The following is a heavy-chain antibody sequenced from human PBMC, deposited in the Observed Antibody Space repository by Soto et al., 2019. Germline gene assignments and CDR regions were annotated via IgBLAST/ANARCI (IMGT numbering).Heavy chain of an antibody. CDR3: ARHNRYSSTWFEGWFDP. CDR2: MHPGDSDT. V-gene: IGHV5-51*03. Sequence: EVQLVQSGAEVKKAGESLKISCKGSGYSFSNNWVGWVRQMPGKGLEWMGIMHPGDSDTRYSPSFQGQVTISADKSINTXYLQWSSLKPSDSAMYYCARHNRYSSTWFEGWFDPWGQGTLVTVSS. D-gene: IGHD6-13*01. J-gene: IGHJ5*02. CDR1: GYSFSNNW.